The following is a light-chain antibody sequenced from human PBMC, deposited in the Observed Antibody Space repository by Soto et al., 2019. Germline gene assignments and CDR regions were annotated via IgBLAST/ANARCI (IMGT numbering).Light chain of an antibody. V-gene: IGKV1-5*03. CDR3: QHYNSYSEA. CDR1: QTISSW. Sequence: DIHMTQSPSTLSGSVGDRVTITCRARQTISSWLAWYQQKPGKAPKLLIYKASTLKSGVPSRFSGGGSGTEFTLTISSLQPDDFATYYCQHYNSYSEAFGQGTKVDIK. CDR2: KAS. J-gene: IGKJ1*01.